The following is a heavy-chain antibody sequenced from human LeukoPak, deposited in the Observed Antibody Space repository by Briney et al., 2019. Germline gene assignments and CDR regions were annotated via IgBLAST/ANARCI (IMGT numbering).Heavy chain of an antibody. J-gene: IGHJ6*02. CDR3: ARGEAPGTVFGGMAV. Sequence: SVKVSCKASGGTFSSYAISWVRQAPGQGLEWMRGIIPIFGTANYAQKFQGRVTITADESTSTAYMELSSLRSEDTAVYYCARGEAPGTVFGGMAVWGQGTAVTVSS. D-gene: IGHD3-16*01. V-gene: IGHV1-69*13. CDR2: IIPIFGTA. CDR1: GGTFSSYA.